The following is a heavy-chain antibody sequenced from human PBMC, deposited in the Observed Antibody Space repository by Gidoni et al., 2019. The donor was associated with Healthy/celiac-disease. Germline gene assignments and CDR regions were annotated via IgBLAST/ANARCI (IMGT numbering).Heavy chain of an antibody. CDR3: ARESDHEDMIDY. CDR1: GFTFSSYS. Sequence: EVQLVESGGGLVKPGGSLRLSCAASGFTFSSYSMNWVRQAPGKGLEWVSSISSSSSYIYYADSVKGRFTISGDNAKNSLYLQMNSLRAEDTAVYYCARESDHEDMIDYWGQGTLVTVSS. V-gene: IGHV3-21*01. CDR2: ISSSSSYI. J-gene: IGHJ4*02.